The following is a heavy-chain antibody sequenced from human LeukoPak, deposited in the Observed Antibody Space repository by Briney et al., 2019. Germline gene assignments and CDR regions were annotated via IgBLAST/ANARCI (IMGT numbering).Heavy chain of an antibody. J-gene: IGHJ3*02. CDR3: ARVEWIAAREEGADAFDI. V-gene: IGHV4-30-2*01. CDR1: GGSISSGGYY. Sequence: TSETLSLTCTVSGGSISSGGYYWSWIRQPPGKGLEWIGYIYHSGSTYYNPSLKSRVTISVDRSKNQFSLKLSSVTAADTAVYYCARVEWIAAREEGADAFDIWGQGTMVTVSS. D-gene: IGHD6-6*01. CDR2: IYHSGST.